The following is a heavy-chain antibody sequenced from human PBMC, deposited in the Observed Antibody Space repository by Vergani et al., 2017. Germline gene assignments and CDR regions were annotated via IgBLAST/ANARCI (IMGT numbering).Heavy chain of an antibody. Sequence: QVQLQESGPGLVKPSETLSLTCTVSGGSISSYYWSWIRQPPGKGLEWIGYIYYSGGTNYNPSLKSRVTISVDTSKNRFSLKLSSVTAAATAVYYCARGPFCSGGSCYYNLFDPWGQGTLVTVSS. CDR1: GGSISSYY. J-gene: IGHJ5*02. CDR2: IYYSGGT. CDR3: ARGPFCSGGSCYYNLFDP. D-gene: IGHD2-15*01. V-gene: IGHV4-59*01.